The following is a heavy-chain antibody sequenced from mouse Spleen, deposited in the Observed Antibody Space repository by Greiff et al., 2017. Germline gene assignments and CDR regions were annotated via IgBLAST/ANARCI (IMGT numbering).Heavy chain of an antibody. D-gene: IGHD2-3*01. CDR1: GFTFSSYA. CDR2: INSNGGST. J-gene: IGHJ3*01. Sequence: EVQVVESGGGLVKPGGSLKLSCAASGFTFSSYAMSWVRQTPEKRLEWVAAINSNGGSTYYPDTVKDRFTISRDNAKNTLYLQMSSLRSEDTALYYCARHGVIYDGYPAWFAYWGQGTLVTVSA. CDR3: ARHGVIYDGYPAWFAY. V-gene: IGHV5-6-2*01.